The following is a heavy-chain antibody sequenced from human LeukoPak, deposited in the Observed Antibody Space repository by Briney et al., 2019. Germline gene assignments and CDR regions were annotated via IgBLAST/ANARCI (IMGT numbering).Heavy chain of an antibody. V-gene: IGHV7-4-1*02. CDR2: INTNTGNP. D-gene: IGHD5-12*01. J-gene: IGHJ3*02. CDR1: GYTFTSYA. Sequence: ASVKVSCKASGYTFTSYAMNWVRQAPGQGLEWMGWINTNTGNPTYAQGFTGRFVFSLDTSVSTAYLQISSLKAEDTAVYYCARGYSGYDWDAFDIWGQGTMVTVSS. CDR3: ARGYSGYDWDAFDI.